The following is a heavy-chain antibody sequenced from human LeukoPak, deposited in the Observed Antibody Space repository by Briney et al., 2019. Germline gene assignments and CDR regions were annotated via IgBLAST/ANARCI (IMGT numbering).Heavy chain of an antibody. J-gene: IGHJ4*02. CDR1: GGSISSYY. CDR3: ASRHYDILTGYPSLLFDF. Sequence: SETLSLTCTVSGGSISSYYWSWIRQPAGKGLEWIGRIYISGSTNYNPSLKSRVTMSVDTSKNQFSLKLSSVTAADTAVYYCASRHYDILTGYPSLLFDFWGQGGLVTVSS. CDR2: IYISGST. V-gene: IGHV4-4*07. D-gene: IGHD3-9*01.